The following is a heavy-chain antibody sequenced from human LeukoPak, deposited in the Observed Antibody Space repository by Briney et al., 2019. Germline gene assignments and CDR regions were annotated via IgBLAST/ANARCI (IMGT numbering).Heavy chain of an antibody. CDR3: AHRDYYYGSGYDY. CDR1: GLSLHTAGVG. J-gene: IGHJ4*02. D-gene: IGHD3-10*01. CDR2: ISWDDDT. V-gene: IGHV2-5*02. Sequence: SCPPLVNPVPTLTLTCTLSGLSLHTAGVGVGWIRQPPGKALDWLALISWDDDTCYSSYMRSSLTITKDNSKNVVVLTMTNMDPVDTATYFCAHRDYYYGSGYDYWGQGTLVTVSS.